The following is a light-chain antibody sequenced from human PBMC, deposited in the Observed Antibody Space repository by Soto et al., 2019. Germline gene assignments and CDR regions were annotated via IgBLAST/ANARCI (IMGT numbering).Light chain of an antibody. V-gene: IGKV3-20*01. J-gene: IGKJ2*01. CDR3: QQYGTSPYT. CDR1: QSFSSNF. Sequence: EIVLTQSPGTLSLSPGERATLSCRASQSFSSNFLAWYQQKPGQAPRLLIYGASFRATGIPDRFSGSGSGTDFTLIISRLEPEDLAVYYCQQYGTSPYTFGQGTKLEIK. CDR2: GAS.